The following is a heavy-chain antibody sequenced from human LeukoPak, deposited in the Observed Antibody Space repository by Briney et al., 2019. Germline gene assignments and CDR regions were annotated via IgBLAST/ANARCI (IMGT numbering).Heavy chain of an antibody. J-gene: IGHJ4*02. CDR3: AKDDLYYYDSSGYQPSFDY. Sequence: GGSLRLSCGVSGFTFSSYGMSWVRQAPGKGLEWVSAISGSGGSTYYADSVKGRFTISRDNSKNTLYLQMNSLGAEDTAVYYCAKDDLYYYDSSGYQPSFDYWGQGTLVTVSS. CDR2: ISGSGGST. D-gene: IGHD3-22*01. V-gene: IGHV3-23*01. CDR1: GFTFSSYG.